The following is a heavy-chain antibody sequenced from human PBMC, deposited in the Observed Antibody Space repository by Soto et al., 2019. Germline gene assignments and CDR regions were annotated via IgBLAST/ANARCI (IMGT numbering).Heavy chain of an antibody. CDR2: IKQDGSEK. CDR3: AREMVRGVRAHDH. J-gene: IGHJ4*02. D-gene: IGHD3-10*01. CDR1: GFTFSSYW. Sequence: EVQLVESGGGLVQPGGSLRLSCAASGFTFSSYWMSWVRQAPGKGLEWVANIKQDGSEKYYVDSVKGRFTISRDNAKNSLYLQMNSLRAEDTAVYYCAREMVRGVRAHDHWGQGTLVTVSS. V-gene: IGHV3-7*01.